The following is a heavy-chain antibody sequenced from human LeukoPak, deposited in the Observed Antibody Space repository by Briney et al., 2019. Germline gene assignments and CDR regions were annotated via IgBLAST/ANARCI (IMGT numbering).Heavy chain of an antibody. Sequence: SETLSLTCTVSGGSISSSSYYWGWLRQPPGKGLEWIGSIYYSGSTYYNPSLKSRVTISVDTSKNQFSLKLSSVTAADTAVYYCARDLTLTGEFDYWGQGTLVTVSS. CDR1: GGSISSSSYY. V-gene: IGHV4-39*07. CDR2: IYYSGST. J-gene: IGHJ4*02. D-gene: IGHD7-27*01. CDR3: ARDLTLTGEFDY.